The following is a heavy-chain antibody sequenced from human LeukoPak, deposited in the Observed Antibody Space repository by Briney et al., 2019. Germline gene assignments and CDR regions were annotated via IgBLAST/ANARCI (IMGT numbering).Heavy chain of an antibody. CDR2: ISWNSGTI. CDR1: GFTFDDYD. CDR3: AKDISPTPLYMDV. Sequence: GGSLRLSCAASGFTFDDYDISWVRQAPGKGLEWVSSISWNSGTIAYADSVQGRFTISRDKAKNSLYLQMNSLRAEDTALYYCAKDISPTPLYMDVWGKGTTVTISS. V-gene: IGHV3-9*01. J-gene: IGHJ6*03.